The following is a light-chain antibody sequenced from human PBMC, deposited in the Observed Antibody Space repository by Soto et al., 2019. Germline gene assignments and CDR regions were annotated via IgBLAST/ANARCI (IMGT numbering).Light chain of an antibody. CDR2: DAS. J-gene: IGKJ5*01. CDR1: QSVSRY. CDR3: EQRRNWPPIT. V-gene: IGKV3-11*01. Sequence: EIVLTQSPATLSLSPGERATLSCRASQSVSRYLAWYQQKPGQAPRLLIYDASNRATGIPARLSGSGSGTDFTLAISSQEPEEFAVYYCEQRRNWPPITFGQGTRLEIK.